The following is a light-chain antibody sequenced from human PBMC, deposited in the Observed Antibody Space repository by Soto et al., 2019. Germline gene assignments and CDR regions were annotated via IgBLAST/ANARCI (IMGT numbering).Light chain of an antibody. J-gene: IGLJ2*01. V-gene: IGLV1-51*01. CDR1: SSNIGNNY. Sequence: QSVLTQPPSVSAAPGQKVTISCSGSSSNIGNNYVSWYQQLPGTAPKVLIYDNNKRPSGIPDRFSGSKSGTSATLGITGLQTGDEADHYCGTWDSSLRAGVFGGGTKLTVL. CDR2: DNN. CDR3: GTWDSSLRAGV.